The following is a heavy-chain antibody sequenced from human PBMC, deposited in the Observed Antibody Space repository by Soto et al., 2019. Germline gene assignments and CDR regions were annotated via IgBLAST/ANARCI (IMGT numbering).Heavy chain of an antibody. Sequence: GGSLRLSCAASGFTFSSYAMSWVRQAPGKGLEWVSAISGSGGSTYYADSVKGRFTISRDNSKNTLYLQMNSLRAEDTAVYYCAKDGWDTATVGRTLGGNFDYWGQGTLVTVSS. CDR2: ISGSGGST. D-gene: IGHD5-18*01. CDR1: GFTFSSYA. CDR3: AKDGWDTATVGRTLGGNFDY. V-gene: IGHV3-23*01. J-gene: IGHJ4*02.